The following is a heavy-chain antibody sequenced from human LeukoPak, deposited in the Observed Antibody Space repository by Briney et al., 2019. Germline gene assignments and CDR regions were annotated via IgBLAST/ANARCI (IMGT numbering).Heavy chain of an antibody. CDR3: ARVVPGYCSSTSCYDVDAFDI. J-gene: IGHJ3*02. D-gene: IGHD2-2*01. CDR1: GDSISSGRYY. CDR2: TYTSGRT. Sequence: PSQTLSLTCTASGDSISSGRYYWSWIRQPAGKGLERIGRTYTSGRTNYNHSLRSLVNISLDTSKNQFSLKLSSVTAADTAVYYCARVVPGYCSSTSCYDVDAFDIWGQGTMVTVSS. V-gene: IGHV4-61*02.